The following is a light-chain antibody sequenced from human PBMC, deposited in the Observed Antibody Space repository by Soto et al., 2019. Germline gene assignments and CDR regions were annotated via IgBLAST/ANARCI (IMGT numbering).Light chain of an antibody. CDR2: GAS. CDR1: QSVSSN. J-gene: IGKJ5*01. CDR3: QQYNNWIT. Sequence: EIVITHSPATLSVSPGERATLSCRASQSVSSNLAWYQQKPGQAPRLLIYGASTRATGIPARFSGSGSGTEFTLTISSLQSEDFAVYYCQQYNNWITFGQGTRLEIK. V-gene: IGKV3-15*01.